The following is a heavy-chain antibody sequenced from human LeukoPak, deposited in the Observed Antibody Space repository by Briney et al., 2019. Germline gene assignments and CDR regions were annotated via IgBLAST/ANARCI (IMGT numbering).Heavy chain of an antibody. CDR1: GGSISSSSYY. CDR3: ARQPPYCSGGSCYSGHDAFDI. V-gene: IGHV4-39*01. D-gene: IGHD2-15*01. CDR2: IYYSGST. Sequence: SETLSLTCSVSGGSISSSSYYWGWIRQPPGKGLEWFGSIYYSGSTYYNPSLKSRVTISVDTSKNQFSLKLSSVTAADTAVYYCARQPPYCSGGSCYSGHDAFDIWGQGTMVTVSS. J-gene: IGHJ3*02.